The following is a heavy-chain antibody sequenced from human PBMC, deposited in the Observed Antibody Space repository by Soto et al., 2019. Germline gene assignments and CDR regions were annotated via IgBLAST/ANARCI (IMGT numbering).Heavy chain of an antibody. D-gene: IGHD4-4*01. Sequence: GGSLRLSCAASGFTLSSNGMHWVRQAPGKGLEWVAFIWYDGSDKYYADSVKGRFTISRDNSKNTLYLQMNSLRAEDTAVYYCARDRYPNYPPDAFNIWGQGTLVTVSS. V-gene: IGHV3-33*01. CDR2: IWYDGSDK. CDR1: GFTLSSNG. CDR3: ARDRYPNYPPDAFNI. J-gene: IGHJ3*02.